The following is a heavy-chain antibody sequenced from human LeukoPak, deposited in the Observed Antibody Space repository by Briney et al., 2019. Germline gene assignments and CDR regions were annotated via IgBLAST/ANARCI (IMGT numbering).Heavy chain of an antibody. CDR1: GFTFSSYS. V-gene: IGHV3-48*01. CDR3: ARDASVVPAAIAFDI. Sequence: GGSLRLSCAASGFTFSSYSMNWVRQAPGKGLEWVSYISSSSSTIYYADSVKGRFTISRDNAKNSLYLQMNSLRAEDTAVYYCARDASVVPAAIAFDIWGQGTMVTVSS. J-gene: IGHJ3*02. D-gene: IGHD2-2*02. CDR2: ISSSSSTI.